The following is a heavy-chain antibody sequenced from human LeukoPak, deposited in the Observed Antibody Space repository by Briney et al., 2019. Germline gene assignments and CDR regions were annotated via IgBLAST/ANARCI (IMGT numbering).Heavy chain of an antibody. Sequence: SQTLSLTCTVSGGSISSGGYYWSWIRQPPGKGLEWIGYIYHSGSTYYNPSLKSRVTISVDRSKNQFSLKLSSVTAADTAVYYCARCQGSSWFDPWGQGTLVTVSS. CDR2: IYHSGST. CDR1: GGSISSGGYY. J-gene: IGHJ5*02. CDR3: ARCQGSSWFDP. V-gene: IGHV4-30-2*02. D-gene: IGHD6-13*01.